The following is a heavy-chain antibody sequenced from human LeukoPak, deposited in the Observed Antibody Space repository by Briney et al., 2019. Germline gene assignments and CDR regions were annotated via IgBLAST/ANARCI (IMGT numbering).Heavy chain of an antibody. CDR2: INHSGST. J-gene: IGHJ2*01. D-gene: IGHD6-25*01. CDR1: GGSFSGYY. V-gene: IGHV4-34*01. Sequence: SETLSLTCAVYGGSFSGYYWSWIRQPPGKGLEWIGEINHSGSTNYNPSLKSRVTISVDTSKNQFSLKLSSVTAADTAVYYCGRQDWYFDLWGRGTLVTVSS. CDR3: GRQDWYFDL.